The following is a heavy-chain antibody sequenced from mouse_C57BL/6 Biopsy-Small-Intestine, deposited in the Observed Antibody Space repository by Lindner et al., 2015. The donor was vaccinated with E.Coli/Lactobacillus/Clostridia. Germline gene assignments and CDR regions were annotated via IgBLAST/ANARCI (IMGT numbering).Heavy chain of an antibody. D-gene: IGHD2-5*01. CDR2: IYPGGDFT. Sequence: VQLQESGAELVKPGTSVKMSCKAAGYTFANYWIGWVKQRPGHGLEWIGDIYPGGDFTNYNEKFKGKATLTADTSSSTAYMQVNSLTSEDSAIYYCARWYYSNYEWFPYWGQGTLVTVFA. V-gene: IGHV1-63*02. CDR1: GYTFANYW. CDR3: ARWYYSNYEWFPY. J-gene: IGHJ3*01.